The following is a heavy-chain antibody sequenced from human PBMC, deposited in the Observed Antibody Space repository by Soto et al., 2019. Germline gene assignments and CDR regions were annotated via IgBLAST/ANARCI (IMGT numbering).Heavy chain of an antibody. D-gene: IGHD3-9*01. V-gene: IGHV4-34*01. J-gene: IGHJ3*02. CDR3: ARGGSNDWQVAFDI. CDR1: GGSFSTYY. CDR2: INHSGSN. Sequence: SETLSLTCVVSGGSFSTYYYNWIRQSPGKGLEWIGEINHSGSNNYSPSLKSRVTMSLDTPKNQFSLKLTSVTAADTAVYYCARGGSNDWQVAFDIWGQGTMVTVSS.